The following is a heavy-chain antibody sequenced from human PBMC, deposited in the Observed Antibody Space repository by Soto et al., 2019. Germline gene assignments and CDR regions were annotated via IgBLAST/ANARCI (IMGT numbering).Heavy chain of an antibody. CDR2: VNPSGGHT. CDR3: ARGGHVVVVTAALDY. Sequence: QVQLMQYGAEVKKPGASVKVSCKASGDTFTDYYIHWVRQAPGQGLEWMGTVNPSGGHTTYAQHFLGRVTMTRDTSTSTLYVELTSLTSDDTAIYYGARGGHVVVVTAALDYWGQGTLVTVSS. D-gene: IGHD2-21*02. CDR1: GDTFTDYY. V-gene: IGHV1-46*01. J-gene: IGHJ4*02.